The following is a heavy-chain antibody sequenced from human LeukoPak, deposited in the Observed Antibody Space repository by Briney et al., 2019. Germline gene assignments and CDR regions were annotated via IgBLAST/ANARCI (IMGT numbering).Heavy chain of an antibody. Sequence: SETLSLTCTVSGGSISSYYWSWIRQPPGKGLEWIGYIYTRGSTNYNPSLKSRVTISVDTSKNQFSLKLSSVTAADTAVYYCARILRLEDAFDIWGQGTMVTVSS. CDR1: GGSISSYY. J-gene: IGHJ3*02. CDR3: ARILRLEDAFDI. CDR2: IYTRGST. D-gene: IGHD3-10*01. V-gene: IGHV4-4*09.